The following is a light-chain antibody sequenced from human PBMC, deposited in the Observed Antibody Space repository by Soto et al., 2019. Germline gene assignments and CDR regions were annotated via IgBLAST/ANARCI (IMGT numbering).Light chain of an antibody. CDR3: CSYAGSSGYV. CDR1: SSDVGSYNL. J-gene: IGLJ1*01. CDR2: EGS. V-gene: IGLV2-23*01. Sequence: QSALTQPASVSRSPGQSITISCTGTSSDVGSYNLVSWYQQHPGKAPKLMIYEGSKRPSGVSNRFSGSKSGNTASLTISGLQAEDEADYYCCSYAGSSGYVFGTGTKLTVL.